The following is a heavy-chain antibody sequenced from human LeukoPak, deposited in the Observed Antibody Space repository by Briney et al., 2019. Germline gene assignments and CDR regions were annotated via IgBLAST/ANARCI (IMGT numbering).Heavy chain of an antibody. D-gene: IGHD6-6*01. J-gene: IGHJ6*03. Sequence: ASVKVSCKASGYTFTSYGISWVRQAPGQGLEWMGWISAYNGNTNYAQKLQGRVTMTTDTSTSTAYMELRSLRSDDTAVYYCAREKQLRYYYYYMDVWGKGTTVTVSS. CDR2: ISAYNGNT. CDR1: GYTFTSYG. CDR3: AREKQLRYYYYYMDV. V-gene: IGHV1-18*01.